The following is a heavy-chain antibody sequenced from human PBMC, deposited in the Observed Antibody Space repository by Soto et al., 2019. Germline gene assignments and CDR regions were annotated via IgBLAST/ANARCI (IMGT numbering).Heavy chain of an antibody. CDR2: IYSSENT. CDR1: GGSVSSSSYS. J-gene: IGHJ6*02. V-gene: IGHV4-39*01. Sequence: SETLSLTCTVSGGSVSSSSYSWGWIRQSPGKGLEWIGTIYSSENTYYNPSLMSRVTISVDTSKNEFSLKLSSVTAADTAVYYCARLNGYCISTNCHAYYGMDVWGQGTTVTSP. D-gene: IGHD2-2*03. CDR3: ARLNGYCISTNCHAYYGMDV.